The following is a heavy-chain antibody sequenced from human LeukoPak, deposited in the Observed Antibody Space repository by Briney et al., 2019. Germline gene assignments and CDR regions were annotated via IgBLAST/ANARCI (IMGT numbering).Heavy chain of an antibody. CDR3: VGSHGAAY. J-gene: IGHJ4*02. V-gene: IGHV3-74*01. Sequence: DSVKGRFTISRDNARNTVYLQMNSLRAEDTAVYYCVGSHGAAYWGQGTLVTASS. D-gene: IGHD3-10*01.